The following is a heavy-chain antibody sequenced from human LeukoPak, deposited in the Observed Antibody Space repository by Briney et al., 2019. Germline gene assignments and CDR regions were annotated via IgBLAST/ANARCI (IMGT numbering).Heavy chain of an antibody. CDR2: ITGGGGGT. CDR1: GFIFSNYA. D-gene: IGHD5-18*01. Sequence: GGSLRLSCVASGFIFSNYAMSWVRQVPGKGLDWVPSITGGGGGTHYAGSVKGRFTISRDNSKNTVYLQMNSLRAEDTALYYCAKQDSYIYDAHTDFDYWGQGTLVTVSS. CDR3: AKQDSYIYDAHTDFDY. V-gene: IGHV3-23*01. J-gene: IGHJ4*02.